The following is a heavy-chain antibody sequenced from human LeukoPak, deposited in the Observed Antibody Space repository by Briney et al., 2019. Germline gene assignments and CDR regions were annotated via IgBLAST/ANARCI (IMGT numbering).Heavy chain of an antibody. V-gene: IGHV1-3*01. CDR3: ASVRGIVSGPLDY. CDR1: GYTFTSYA. J-gene: IGHJ4*02. CDR2: INAINGNT. D-gene: IGHD2-15*01. Sequence: ASVKVSCKASGYTFTSYAMHWVRQAPGQRLEWMGRINAINGNTKYSQKFQGRVTITRDTSASTAYMELSSLRSEDTAVYYCASVRGIVSGPLDYWGQGTLVTVSS.